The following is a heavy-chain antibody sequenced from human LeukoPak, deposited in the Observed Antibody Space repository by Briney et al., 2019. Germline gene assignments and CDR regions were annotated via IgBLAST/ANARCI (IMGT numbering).Heavy chain of an antibody. J-gene: IGHJ4*02. V-gene: IGHV4-59*01. CDR1: GGSISSYY. Sequence: PSETLSLTCTVSGGSISSYYWSWIRQPPGKGPEWIGHIYNSGSTNYNPSLKSRVTISVDTSKNQFSLKLTSVTAADTALYYCARVKGLSTFGGIIVRYFDYWGQGTLVTVSS. D-gene: IGHD3-16*02. CDR2: IYNSGST. CDR3: ARVKGLSTFGGIIVRYFDY.